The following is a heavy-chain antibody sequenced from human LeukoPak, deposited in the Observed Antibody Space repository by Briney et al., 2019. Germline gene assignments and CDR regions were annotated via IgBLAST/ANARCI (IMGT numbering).Heavy chain of an antibody. D-gene: IGHD6-6*01. J-gene: IGHJ6*02. V-gene: IGHV3-30*18. CDR3: AKYSSSSNDYYGMDV. CDR2: ISYDGSNK. Sequence: GGSLILSCAASGFTFSSYGMHWVRQAPGKGLEWVAVISYDGSNKYYADSVKGRFTISRDNSKNTLYLQMNSLRAEDTAVYYCAKYSSSSNDYYGMDVWGQGTTVTVSS. CDR1: GFTFSSYG.